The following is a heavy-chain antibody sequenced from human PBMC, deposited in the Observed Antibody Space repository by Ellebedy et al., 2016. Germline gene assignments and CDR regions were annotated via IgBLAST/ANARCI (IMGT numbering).Heavy chain of an antibody. CDR1: GDSISTSDYR. D-gene: IGHD4-23*01. CDR3: ARNRTVGRVVDY. J-gene: IGHJ4*02. CDR2: ISNSGST. Sequence: SETLSLTCTVSGDSISTSDYRWGWIRQPPGKGLEWIGRISNSGSTDYSLSLKSRLTISVDTSQNQFSLRLSSVTAADTAVYYCARNRTVGRVVDYWGQGTLVTVSS. V-gene: IGHV4-39*01.